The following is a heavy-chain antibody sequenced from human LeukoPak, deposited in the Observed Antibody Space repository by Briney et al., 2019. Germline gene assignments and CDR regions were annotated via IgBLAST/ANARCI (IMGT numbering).Heavy chain of an antibody. D-gene: IGHD2-21*02. V-gene: IGHV4-30-4*01. CDR2: TYYSGST. CDR3: ANLAYCGGDCSRGAFDY. J-gene: IGHJ4*02. Sequence: PSETLSLTCTVSGGSISSGDYYWSWIRQPPGKGLEWIGNTYYSGSTYYNPSLKSRVTISVDTSKNQFSLKLSSVTAADTAVYYCANLAYCGGDCSRGAFDYWGQGTLVTVSS. CDR1: GGSISSGDYY.